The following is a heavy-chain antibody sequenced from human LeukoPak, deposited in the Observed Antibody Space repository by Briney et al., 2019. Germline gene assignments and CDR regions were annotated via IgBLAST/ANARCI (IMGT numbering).Heavy chain of an antibody. V-gene: IGHV3-30*18. CDR3: AKADDSSGNDAFDI. CDR2: ISYDGSNK. Sequence: GGSLRLSCAASGFTFSSYGMHWVRQAPGEGLEWVAVISYDGSNKYYADSVKGRFTISRDNSKNTLYLQMNSLRAEDTAVYYCAKADDSSGNDAFDIWGQGTMVTVSS. CDR1: GFTFSSYG. D-gene: IGHD3-22*01. J-gene: IGHJ3*02.